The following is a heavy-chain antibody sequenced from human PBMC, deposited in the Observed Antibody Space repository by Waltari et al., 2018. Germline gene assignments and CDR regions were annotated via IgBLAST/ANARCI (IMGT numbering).Heavy chain of an antibody. D-gene: IGHD6-13*01. CDR2: IHHSGSI. V-gene: IGHV4-34*01. CDR1: VESFIGYY. CDR3: VRGKMYSRPYFDY. J-gene: IGHJ4*02. Sequence: QMQLQQWGAGLLKPSETLSLTCAVSVESFIGYYWNWIRPPPGRGLEWIGEIHHSGSITYNPSLESRITISQDMSKNQFSLKLTSVTAADTAVYYCVRGKMYSRPYFDYWGQGTLVTVSS.